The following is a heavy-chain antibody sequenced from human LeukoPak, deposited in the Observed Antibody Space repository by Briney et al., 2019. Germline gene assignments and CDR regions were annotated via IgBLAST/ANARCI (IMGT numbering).Heavy chain of an antibody. Sequence: SETLSLTCTVSGGSISSGDYYWSWIRQPPGKGLEWIGYIYYSGSTNYNPSLKSRVTISVDTSKNQFSLKLSAVTAADTAVYYCARESDPRRGYSYGPLTYYFDYWGQGTLVTVSS. CDR3: ARESDPRRGYSYGPLTYYFDY. J-gene: IGHJ4*02. D-gene: IGHD5-18*01. V-gene: IGHV4-61*08. CDR1: GGSISSGDYY. CDR2: IYYSGST.